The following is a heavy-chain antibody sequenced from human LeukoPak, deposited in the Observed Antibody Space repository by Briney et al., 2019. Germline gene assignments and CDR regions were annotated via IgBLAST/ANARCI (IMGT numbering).Heavy chain of an antibody. CDR2: ISTSGSTI. J-gene: IGHJ4*02. V-gene: IGHV3-48*03. CDR1: GFTFSSYG. Sequence: PGGSLRLSCAASGFTFSSYGLNWVRQAPGKGLEWVSYISTSGSTIYYADSVRGRFTISRDNAKNSLYLQMNSLTVEDTAVYYCARDKNFGEPFDYWGQGVLVTVSP. D-gene: IGHD3-10*01. CDR3: ARDKNFGEPFDY.